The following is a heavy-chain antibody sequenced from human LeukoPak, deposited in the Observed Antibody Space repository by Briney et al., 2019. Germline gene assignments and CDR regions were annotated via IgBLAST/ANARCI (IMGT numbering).Heavy chain of an antibody. J-gene: IGHJ4*02. CDR3: ARGRLFGYYYDSSGLLMDY. CDR1: GFTFSSYP. V-gene: IGHV3-30-3*01. CDR2: ISFDGSNK. D-gene: IGHD3-22*01. Sequence: GGSLRLSCAASGFTFSSYPMHWVRQAPGKGLEWVAVISFDGSNKYYADSVKGRFTISRDDSKNTLYLQMDSLRVDDTAVYYRARGRLFGYYYDSSGLLMDYWGQGTLVTVSS.